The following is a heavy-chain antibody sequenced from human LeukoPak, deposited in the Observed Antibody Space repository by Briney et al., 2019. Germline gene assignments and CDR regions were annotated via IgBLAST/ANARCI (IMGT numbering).Heavy chain of an antibody. CDR2: TYYRSKWYI. D-gene: IGHD5-24*01. Sequence: SQTLSLICAISGDSVSSNSAACNWIRQSPSRGLEWLGRTYYRSKWYIDYAVSVKSRIIINPDTSKNQFSLQLNSVTPEDTAVYYCTRDHGEMAPWGQGTLVTVSS. J-gene: IGHJ5*02. CDR1: GDSVSSNSAA. CDR3: TRDHGEMAP. V-gene: IGHV6-1*01.